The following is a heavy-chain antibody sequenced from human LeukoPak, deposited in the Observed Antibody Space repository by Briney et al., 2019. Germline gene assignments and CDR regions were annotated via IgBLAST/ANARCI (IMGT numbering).Heavy chain of an antibody. J-gene: IGHJ3*02. V-gene: IGHV1-2*02. CDR3: ARTQLGRAFDI. Sequence: ASVKVSCKASGYTFTDYYIHWMRQAPGQGLEYMGWINPNSGGTNSAQKFQGRVTQTRDTSISTAYMELNRLSSDGTAVYYCARTQLGRAFDIWGQGTMVTVSS. CDR2: INPNSGGT. D-gene: IGHD7-27*01. CDR1: GYTFTDYY.